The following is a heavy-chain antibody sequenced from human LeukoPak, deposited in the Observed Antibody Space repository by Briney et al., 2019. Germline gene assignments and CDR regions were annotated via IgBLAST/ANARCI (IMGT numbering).Heavy chain of an antibody. CDR2: TSGNGGTT. D-gene: IGHD5-24*01. J-gene: IGHJ4*02. CDR3: ARDGKATNDY. CDR1: GFTFSNYA. V-gene: IGHV3-64*01. Sequence: GGSLRLSCAASGFTFSNYAMQWVRQAPEKRLEYVSGTSGNGGTTYYANSVKGRFTMSRDNSRNTLYLQMGSLRPEDTAVYYCARDGKATNDYWGQGTLVTVSS.